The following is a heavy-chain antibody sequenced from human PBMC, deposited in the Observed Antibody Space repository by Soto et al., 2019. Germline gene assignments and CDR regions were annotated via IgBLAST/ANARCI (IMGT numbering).Heavy chain of an antibody. D-gene: IGHD6-13*01. V-gene: IGHV2-5*02. CDR2: IYGDDDK. CDR1: GFSLTTSGVG. Sequence: QITLNESGPALVKPTQTLTLTCTFSGFSLTTSGVGVHWLRQPPGKALEWLAVIYGDDDKRYNPSLETRLTIPKDTPKNQLVLTMTNMDPPDTSTYYCAHHPSYSTNWDIRDDWFDPWCQGTLVTVSS. J-gene: IGHJ5*02. CDR3: AHHPSYSTNWDIRDDWFDP.